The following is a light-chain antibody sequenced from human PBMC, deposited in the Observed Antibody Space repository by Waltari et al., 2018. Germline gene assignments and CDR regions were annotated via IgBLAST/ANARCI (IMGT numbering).Light chain of an antibody. V-gene: IGKV1-39*01. CDR3: QHSYSLPLT. CDR2: AAS. Sequence: DIQMTQSPSSLSASVGDRVTITCRASQSISTYVSWFQQKAGKAPKLLIYAASSLQSGVPSRFSGSGSGTDFTLTISSLQPEDFATYYSQHSYSLPLTFGGGTKVEI. CDR1: QSISTY. J-gene: IGKJ4*01.